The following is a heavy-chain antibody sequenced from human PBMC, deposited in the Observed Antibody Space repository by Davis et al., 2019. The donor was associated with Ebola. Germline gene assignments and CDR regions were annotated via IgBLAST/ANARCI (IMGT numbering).Heavy chain of an antibody. D-gene: IGHD1-26*01. J-gene: IGHJ4*02. CDR1: GFTFSDHY. CDR2: IRYDGSEE. V-gene: IGHV3-30*02. CDR3: ARGTVGIEIYFDS. Sequence: GESLKISCAASGFTFSDHYMDWVRQAPGKGLEWVAFIRYDGSEEYYTDSVKGRFTISRDLSSNTLYLQMNTLRPDDTALYYCARGTVGIEIYFDSWGQGTLVTVSS.